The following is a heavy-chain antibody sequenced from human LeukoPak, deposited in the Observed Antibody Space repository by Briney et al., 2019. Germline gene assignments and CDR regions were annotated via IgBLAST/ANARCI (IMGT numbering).Heavy chain of an antibody. D-gene: IGHD6-13*01. CDR2: MNPNSGNT. CDR1: GYTFTNYD. Sequence: ASVKVSCKASGYTFTNYDINWVRQATGQGLEWMGWMNPNSGNTGYAQKFQGRVTMTRNTPISTAYMELSSLTSDDTAVYYCARGPSSSWSTGWFDPWGQGTLVTVSS. V-gene: IGHV1-8*01. J-gene: IGHJ5*02. CDR3: ARGPSSSWSTGWFDP.